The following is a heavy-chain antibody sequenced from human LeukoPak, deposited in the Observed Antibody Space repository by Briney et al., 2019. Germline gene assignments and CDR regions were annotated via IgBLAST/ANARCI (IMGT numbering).Heavy chain of an antibody. CDR3: ARSRGGYYDSSGYYPDY. D-gene: IGHD3-22*01. Sequence: SETLSLTCTVSGGSISSYYWSWIRQPPGKGLEWIGYIYYSGSTNYNPSLKSRVTISVDTSKNQFSLKLSSVTAADTAVYYCARSRGGYYDSSGYYPDYWRQGTLVTVSS. V-gene: IGHV4-59*01. CDR2: IYYSGST. J-gene: IGHJ4*02. CDR1: GGSISSYY.